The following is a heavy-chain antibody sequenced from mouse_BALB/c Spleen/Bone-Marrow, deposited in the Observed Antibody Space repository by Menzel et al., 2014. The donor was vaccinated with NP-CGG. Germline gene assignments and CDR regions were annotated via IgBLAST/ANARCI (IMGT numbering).Heavy chain of an antibody. D-gene: IGHD1-1*01. CDR1: GFTFSSFG. CDR3: ARSGSSSGYFNY. J-gene: IGHJ2*01. V-gene: IGHV5-17*02. Sequence: EVKVVESGGGLVQPGGSRKLSCAASGFTFSSFGMHWVRQAPEKGLEWVAYISSGSSTVYYADKVMGRFTISRDNPKNPLFLQMTSLRSEDTAMYYCARSGSSSGYFNYWGQGTTLTVSS. CDR2: ISSGSSTV.